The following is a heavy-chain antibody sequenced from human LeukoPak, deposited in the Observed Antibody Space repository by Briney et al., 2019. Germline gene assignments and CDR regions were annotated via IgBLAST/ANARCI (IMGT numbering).Heavy chain of an antibody. CDR3: ARQAGTLSFDWFDP. J-gene: IGHJ5*02. Sequence: PSQTLSLTCTVSGGSISSGGYYWSWIRQHPGTGLEWIGYIYYSGSTYYNPSLKSRVTISVDTSKNQFSLKLSSVTAADTAVYYCARQAGTLSFDWFDPWGQGTLVTVSS. CDR2: IYYSGST. D-gene: IGHD1-7*01. V-gene: IGHV4-31*03. CDR1: GGSISSGGYY.